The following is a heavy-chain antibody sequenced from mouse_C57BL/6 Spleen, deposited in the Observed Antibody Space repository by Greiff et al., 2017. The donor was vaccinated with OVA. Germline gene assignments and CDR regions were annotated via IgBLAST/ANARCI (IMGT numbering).Heavy chain of an antibody. CDR2: IDPSDSET. J-gene: IGHJ2*01. CDR1: GYTFTSYW. CDR3: ARGTAQALGDYFDY. D-gene: IGHD3-2*02. V-gene: IGHV1-52*01. Sequence: QVQLQQPGAELVRPGSSVKLSCKASGYTFTSYWMHWVKQRPIQGLEWIGNIDPSDSETHYNQKFKDKATLTVDNSSSTAYMQLSSLTSEDSAVYYSARGTAQALGDYFDYWGQGTTLTVSS.